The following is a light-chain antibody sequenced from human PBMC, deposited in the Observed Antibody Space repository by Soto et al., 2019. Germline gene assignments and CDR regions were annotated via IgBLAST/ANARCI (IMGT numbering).Light chain of an antibody. CDR1: QGISTY. CDR3: LQGFTTPWT. J-gene: IGKJ1*01. CDR2: AAY. Sequence: DIQMTQSPPSLSSSVGDRLTITCRASQGISTYLNWYRQKPGKAPELLIYAAYSLQSGFPSRFSGSGSETDFTLTIGSLQPEDSATYYCLQGFTTPWTLGQGPKVEIK. V-gene: IGKV1-39*01.